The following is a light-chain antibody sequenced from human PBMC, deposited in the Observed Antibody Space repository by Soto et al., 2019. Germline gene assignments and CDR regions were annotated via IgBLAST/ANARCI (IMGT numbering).Light chain of an antibody. CDR1: SRDVGSYNL. CDR2: EGS. J-gene: IGLJ1*01. Sequence: QSALTQPASVSGSPGQSITISCTGTSRDVGSYNLVSWYQQHPGKAPKLMIYEGSKRPSGVSNRFSGSKSGNTASLTISGLQAEDEADYYCCSYARGSTYVFGTGTKVTV. CDR3: CSYARGSTYV. V-gene: IGLV2-23*01.